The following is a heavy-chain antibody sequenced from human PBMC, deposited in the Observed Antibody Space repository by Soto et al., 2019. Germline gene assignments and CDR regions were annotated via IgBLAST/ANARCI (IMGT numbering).Heavy chain of an antibody. CDR3: TTDIVVVPAAIHTGYYYHGMDV. J-gene: IGHJ6*04. Sequence: GGSLRLSCAASGFTFSNAWMSWVRQAPGKGLEWVGRIKSKTDGGTTDYAAPVIGRFTISRDDSKNTLYLQMNILKTEDTAVDYCTTDIVVVPAAIHTGYYYHGMDVWGKGTTFTVSS. CDR2: IKSKTDGGTT. D-gene: IGHD2-2*01. V-gene: IGHV3-15*01. CDR1: GFTFSNAW.